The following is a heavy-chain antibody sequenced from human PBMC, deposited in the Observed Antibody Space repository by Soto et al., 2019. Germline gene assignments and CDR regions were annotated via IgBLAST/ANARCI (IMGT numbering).Heavy chain of an antibody. CDR3: ARAQIAAAGSPGMDV. V-gene: IGHV2-70*11. CDR1: GFSLSTSGMC. CDR2: IDWDDDK. Sequence: SGPTLVNPTQTLTLTYTFSGFSLSTSGMCVRWIRQPPGKALEWLARIDWDDDKYYSTSLKTRLTISKDTSKNQVVLTMTNMDPVDTATYYCARAQIAAAGSPGMDVWGQGTTVTVSS. J-gene: IGHJ6*02. D-gene: IGHD6-13*01.